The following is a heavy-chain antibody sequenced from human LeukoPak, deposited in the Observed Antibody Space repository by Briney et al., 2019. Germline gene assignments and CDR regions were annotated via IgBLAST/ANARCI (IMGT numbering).Heavy chain of an antibody. J-gene: IGHJ4*02. V-gene: IGHV3-7*01. CDR3: APPPIAATGN. CDR1: GFTFSSYW. D-gene: IGHD6-13*01. CDR2: IRQDGSDK. Sequence: GGSLRLSCAASGFTFSSYWMSWVCQAPGKGLEWVANIRQDGSDKNYVDSVEGRFTISRDNAKRSLYLQMNSLRAEDTAVYYCAPPPIAATGNWGQGTLVTVSS.